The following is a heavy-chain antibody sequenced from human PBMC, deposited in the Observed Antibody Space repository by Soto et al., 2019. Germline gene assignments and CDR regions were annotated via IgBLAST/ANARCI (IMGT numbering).Heavy chain of an antibody. CDR3: AKRDSSGWYYFDD. V-gene: IGHV3-23*01. D-gene: IGHD6-19*01. CDR2: ISGSGGST. J-gene: IGHJ4*02. Sequence: GGSLRLSCAASGFTFSSYGMSWVRQAPGKGLEWVSAISGSGGSTYYADSVKGRFTISRDKSKNTLFLQMNSLRVDDTAVYYCAKRDSSGWYYFDDWGQGTLVTVSS. CDR1: GFTFSSYG.